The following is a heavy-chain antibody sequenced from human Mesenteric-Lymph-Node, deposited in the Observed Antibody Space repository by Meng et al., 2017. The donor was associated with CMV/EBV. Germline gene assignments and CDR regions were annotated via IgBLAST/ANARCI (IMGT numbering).Heavy chain of an antibody. CDR1: GFTFSSYE. CDR2: ISSSGSTI. D-gene: IGHD3-3*01. CDR3: ASHFYDFWSGYYKY. J-gene: IGHJ4*02. V-gene: IGHV3-48*03. Sequence: GESLKISCAASGFTFSSYEMNWVRQAPGKGLEWVSYISSSGSTIYYADSVKGRFTIFRDNAKNSLYLQMNSLRAEDTAVYYCASHFYDFWSGYYKYWGQGTLVTVSS.